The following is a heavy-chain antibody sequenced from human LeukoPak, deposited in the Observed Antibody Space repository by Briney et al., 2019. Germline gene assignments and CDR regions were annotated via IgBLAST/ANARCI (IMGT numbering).Heavy chain of an antibody. CDR1: GYTFTGYY. V-gene: IGHV1-2*06. J-gene: IGHJ4*02. D-gene: IGHD5-18*01. CDR3: ARSRDTAMVISPALSY. CDR2: INPNSGGT. Sequence: ASVKVSCKASGYTFTGYYMHWVRQAPGQGLEWMGRINPNSGGTNYAQKFQGRVTITTDESTSTAYMELSSLRSEDTAVYYCARSRDTAMVISPALSYWGQGTLVTVSS.